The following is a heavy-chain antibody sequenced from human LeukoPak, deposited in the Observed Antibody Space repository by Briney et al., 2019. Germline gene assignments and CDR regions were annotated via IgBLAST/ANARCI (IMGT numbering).Heavy chain of an antibody. D-gene: IGHD3-22*01. CDR3: ASSPVITRD. J-gene: IGHJ4*02. V-gene: IGHV3-74*01. Sequence: GGSLRLSCAASGYTFSEYWMHWVRQAPGKGLEWVSRINSDGSRITYADSVNGRFTISRDNAKNTLYLQMNSLRVEDTAVYYCASSPVITRDWGQGTLVTVSS. CDR2: INSDGSRI. CDR1: GYTFSEYW.